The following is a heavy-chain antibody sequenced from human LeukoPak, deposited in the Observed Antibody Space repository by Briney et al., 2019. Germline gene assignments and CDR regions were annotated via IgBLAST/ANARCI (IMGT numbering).Heavy chain of an antibody. CDR2: IYYSESA. Sequence: SETLSLTCTVSGGSIRSYYWSWIRQPPGKGLEWIGYIYYSESANYNPSLKSRITISLDTSKNQFSLKLNSVTAADTAVYYCARARIVVVPAAIPFDAFDIWGQGTMVTVSS. CDR3: ARARIVVVPAAIPFDAFDI. J-gene: IGHJ3*02. CDR1: GGSIRSYY. D-gene: IGHD2-2*01. V-gene: IGHV4-59*08.